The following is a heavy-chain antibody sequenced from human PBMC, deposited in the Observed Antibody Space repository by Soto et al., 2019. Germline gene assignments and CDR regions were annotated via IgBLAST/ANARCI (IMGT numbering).Heavy chain of an antibody. J-gene: IGHJ6*02. V-gene: IGHV5-51*01. CDR2: IYPGDSDT. CDR1: GYSFTSYW. Sequence: PGESLKISCKGSGYSFTSYWIGWVRQMPGKGLEWMGIIYPGDSDTRYSPSFQDQVTISADKSISTAYLQWSSLKASDTAMYYCASSGYSYGSVSYYYYGMDVWGQGTTVTVS. D-gene: IGHD5-18*01. CDR3: ASSGYSYGSVSYYYYGMDV.